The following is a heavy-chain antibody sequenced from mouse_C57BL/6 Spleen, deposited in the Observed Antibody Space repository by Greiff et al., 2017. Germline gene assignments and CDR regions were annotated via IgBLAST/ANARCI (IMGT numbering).Heavy chain of an antibody. D-gene: IGHD2-3*01. CDR3: ARWDDGYPYWYFDV. Sequence: QVQLQQPGAELVKPGASVKLSCKASGYNFTSYWMHWVKQRPGRGLEWIGRIDPNRGGTKYNEKFKSKATLTVDKPSSTAYMQLSSLTSVDSAVYYCARWDDGYPYWYFDVGGTGTTVTVSS. V-gene: IGHV1-72*01. J-gene: IGHJ1*03. CDR1: GYNFTSYW. CDR2: IDPNRGGT.